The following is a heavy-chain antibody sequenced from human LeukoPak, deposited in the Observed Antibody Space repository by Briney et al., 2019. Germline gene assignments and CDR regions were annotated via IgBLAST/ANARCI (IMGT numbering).Heavy chain of an antibody. Sequence: PGRSLRLSCAASGFTFSSYAMHWVRQAPGKGLEWVADISYDGSNKYYADSVKGRFTISRDNSKNTLYLQMNSLRAEDTAVYYCARVTGAYTGDFDSWGQEPWSPSPQ. J-gene: IGHJ4*01. V-gene: IGHV3-30*04. CDR3: ARVTGAYTGDFDS. CDR2: ISYDGSNK. CDR1: GFTFSSYA. D-gene: IGHD4-17*01.